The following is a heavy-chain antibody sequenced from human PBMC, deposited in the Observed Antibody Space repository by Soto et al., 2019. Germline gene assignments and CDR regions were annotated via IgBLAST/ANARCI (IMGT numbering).Heavy chain of an antibody. CDR1: GGSFSGYY. CDR3: ARGRTSCIKTSCYGYYYGMDV. Sequence: SETLSLTCAVYGGSFSGYYWSWIRQPPGKGLEWIGEINHSGSTNYNPSLKSRVTISVDTSKNQFSLKLSSVTAADTAVYYCARGRTSCIKTSCYGYYYGMDVWGQGTTVTVSS. D-gene: IGHD2-2*01. J-gene: IGHJ6*02. V-gene: IGHV4-34*01. CDR2: INHSGST.